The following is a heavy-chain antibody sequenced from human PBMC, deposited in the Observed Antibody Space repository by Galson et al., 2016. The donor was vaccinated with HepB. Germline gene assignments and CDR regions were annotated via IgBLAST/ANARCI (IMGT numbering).Heavy chain of an antibody. J-gene: IGHJ5*02. CDR1: GGSISSYY. D-gene: IGHD3-3*01. Sequence: ETLSLTCTVSGGSISSYYWSWIRQPPGKALEWIGYINYSGRTNYNPSLKSRVTMSLDTSKNQFSLKLSSVTAADTAVYYCARGRTPDFWSARNWFDPWGQGTLVTVSS. V-gene: IGHV4-59*01. CDR3: ARGRTPDFWSARNWFDP. CDR2: INYSGRT.